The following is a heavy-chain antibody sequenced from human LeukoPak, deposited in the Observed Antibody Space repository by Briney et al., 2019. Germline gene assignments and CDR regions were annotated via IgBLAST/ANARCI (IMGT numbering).Heavy chain of an antibody. J-gene: IGHJ3*02. Sequence: PSETLSLTCTVSGGSISSGSYYWSWIRQPAGKGLEWIGRIYTSGSTNYNPSLKSRVTISVDTSKNQFSLKLSSVTAADTAVYYCARATQLLWFGELFATGGHPFHIWGRENMLPVS. V-gene: IGHV4-61*02. CDR1: GGSISSGSYY. D-gene: IGHD3-10*01. CDR3: ARATQLLWFGELFATGGHPFHI. CDR2: IYTSGST.